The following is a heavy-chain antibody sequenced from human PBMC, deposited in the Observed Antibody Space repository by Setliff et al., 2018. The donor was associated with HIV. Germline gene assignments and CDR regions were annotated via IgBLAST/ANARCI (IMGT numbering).Heavy chain of an antibody. Sequence: SETLSLTCTVSGGSISSSSYFWGWIRQPPGKGLEWIATVYYTGTTYYNPSLKSRVTISVDMSNNQFSLKVTSVTAADTAVYYCMRGRSITIFGVAYFDFWGQGTQVTVSS. CDR2: VYYTGTT. D-gene: IGHD3-3*01. V-gene: IGHV4-39*07. CDR3: MRGRSITIFGVAYFDF. J-gene: IGHJ4*02. CDR1: GGSISSSSYF.